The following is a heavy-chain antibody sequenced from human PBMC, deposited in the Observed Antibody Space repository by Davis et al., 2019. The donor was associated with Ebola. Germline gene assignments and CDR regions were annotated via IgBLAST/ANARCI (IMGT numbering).Heavy chain of an antibody. CDR3: AGDIAVAAFYYGMDV. D-gene: IGHD6-19*01. CDR2: ISSSGSTI. J-gene: IGHJ6*02. Sequence: PGGSLRLSCAASGFTFSSYEMNWVRQAPGKGLEWVSYISSSGSTIYYADSVKGRFTISRDNAKNSLYLQMNSLRAEDTAVYYCAGDIAVAAFYYGMDVWGQGTTVTVSS. CDR1: GFTFSSYE. V-gene: IGHV3-48*03.